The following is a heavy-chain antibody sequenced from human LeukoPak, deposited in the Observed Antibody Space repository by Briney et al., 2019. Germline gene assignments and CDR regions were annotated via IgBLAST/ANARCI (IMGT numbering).Heavy chain of an antibody. V-gene: IGHV3-33*08. J-gene: IGHJ4*02. CDR1: GFIFRSYS. Sequence: GGSLRLSCAASGFIFRSYSMNWVRQAPGKGLEWVAVISYDGNNKYYADSVKGRFTISRDNSKNTVYLQMSSLRAEDTAVYYCARDPSRTLDYWGQGTLVTVSS. CDR2: ISYDGNNK. D-gene: IGHD1-14*01. CDR3: ARDPSRTLDY.